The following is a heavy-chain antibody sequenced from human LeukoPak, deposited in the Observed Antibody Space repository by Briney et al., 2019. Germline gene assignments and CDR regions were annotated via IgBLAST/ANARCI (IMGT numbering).Heavy chain of an antibody. CDR2: ISSSSSSM. D-gene: IGHD6-19*01. V-gene: IGHV3-21*01. CDR1: GFSFSTYT. CDR3: ARDRRSNGWYEFDY. J-gene: IGHJ4*02. Sequence: GGSLRLSCAASGFSFSTYTMNWVRQAPGKGLEWVSSISSSSSSMFYADSVKGRFTISRDNAKNSLYLQMNSLRAEDTAVYFCARDRRSNGWYEFDYWGQGTLVTVSP.